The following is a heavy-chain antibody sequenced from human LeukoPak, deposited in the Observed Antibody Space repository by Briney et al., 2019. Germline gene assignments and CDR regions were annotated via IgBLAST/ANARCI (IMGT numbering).Heavy chain of an antibody. V-gene: IGHV1-2*02. Sequence: ASVKVSCKASGYTFTSYYMHWVRQAPGQGLEWMGWINPNNGGTKYAQKFQGRVTMTTDTSITTAYMELSRLRSDDTAMYYCVRDRGSSWFADYWGQGTLLTVSS. CDR2: INPNNGGT. CDR1: GYTFTSYY. J-gene: IGHJ4*02. CDR3: VRDRGSSWFADY. D-gene: IGHD6-13*01.